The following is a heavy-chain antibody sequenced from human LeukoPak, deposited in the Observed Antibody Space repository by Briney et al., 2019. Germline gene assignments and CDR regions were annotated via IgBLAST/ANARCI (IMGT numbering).Heavy chain of an antibody. CDR3: ARGRIAAAGSYFDY. Sequence: GGSLRLSCAASGFTFSSYGMHWVRQAPGKGLEWVAVIWYDGSNKYYADSVKGRFTISRDNSKNTLYLQMNSLRAEDTAVYYCARGRIAAAGSYFDYWGQGTLVTVSS. CDR1: GFTFSSYG. V-gene: IGHV3-33*01. CDR2: IWYDGSNK. J-gene: IGHJ4*02. D-gene: IGHD6-13*01.